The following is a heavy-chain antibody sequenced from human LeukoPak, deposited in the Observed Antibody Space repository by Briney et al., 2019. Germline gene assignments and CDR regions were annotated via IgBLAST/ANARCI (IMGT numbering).Heavy chain of an antibody. V-gene: IGHV1-2*02. CDR1: GYTFTGYY. Sequence: ASVKVSCKASGYTFTGYYMHWVRQAPGQGLEWMGWINPNSGGTNYAQKFQERVTITRDMSTSTAYMELSSLRSEDTAVYYCAADLTKDYYYYMDVWGKGTTVTVSS. CDR3: AADLTKDYYYYMDV. D-gene: IGHD3-9*01. J-gene: IGHJ6*03. CDR2: INPNSGGT.